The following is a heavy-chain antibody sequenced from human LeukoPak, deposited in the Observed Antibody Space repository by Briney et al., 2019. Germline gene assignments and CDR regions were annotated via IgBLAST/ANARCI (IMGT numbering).Heavy chain of an antibody. CDR1: GFTFSSYG. D-gene: IGHD2-21*02. CDR3: ARGTGEVTAGYY. J-gene: IGHJ4*02. V-gene: IGHV3-30*03. CDR2: ISYDGSNK. Sequence: PGGSLRLSCAASGFTFSSYGMHWVRQAPGKGLEWVAVISYDGSNKYYADSVKGRFTISRDNSKNTLYLQMNSLRAEDTAVYYCARGTGEVTAGYYWGQGTLVTVSS.